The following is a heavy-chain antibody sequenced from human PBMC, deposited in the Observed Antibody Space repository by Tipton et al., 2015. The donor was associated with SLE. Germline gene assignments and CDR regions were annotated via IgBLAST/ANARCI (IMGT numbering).Heavy chain of an antibody. CDR1: GGSVSSSSKY. Sequence: TLSLTCTVSGGSVSSSSKYWAWIRQPPRKGLEWIGSIYYTGTTTYYNSFLKSRVTMSVDTSKNQFSLRLTSVIAADTAVYYCARLHGYSYGLNWFDPWGQGTLISVSS. CDR3: ARLHGYSYGLNWFDP. D-gene: IGHD5-18*01. V-gene: IGHV4-39*07. J-gene: IGHJ5*02. CDR2: IYYTGTTT.